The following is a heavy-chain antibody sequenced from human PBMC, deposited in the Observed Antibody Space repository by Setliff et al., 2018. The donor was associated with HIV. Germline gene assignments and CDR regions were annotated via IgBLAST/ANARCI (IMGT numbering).Heavy chain of an antibody. CDR2: IHTSGNT. J-gene: IGHJ3*02. Sequence: SETLSLTCTVSGGSISSGDYYWTWIRQPAGKGLQWIGRIHTSGNTNYNPSLKSRVTISVDTSKSQFSLKLTSVTAADTAVYYCARYKCINFACVGFDIWGQGTVVTVSS. CDR3: ARYKCINFACVGFDI. CDR1: GGSISSGDYY. D-gene: IGHD3-9*01. V-gene: IGHV4-61*02.